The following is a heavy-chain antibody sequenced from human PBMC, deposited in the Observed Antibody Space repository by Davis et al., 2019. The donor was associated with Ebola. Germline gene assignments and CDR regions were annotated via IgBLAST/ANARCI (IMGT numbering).Heavy chain of an antibody. CDR1: GGSFSGYY. D-gene: IGHD5-12*01. CDR2: INHSGST. CDR3: ATGWLRAYYYYGMDV. Sequence: SETLSLTCAVYGGSFSGYYWSWIRQPPGKGLEWIGEINHSGSTNYNPSLKSRVTISVDTSKNQFSLKLSSVTAADTAVYYCATGWLRAYYYYGMDVWGQGTTVTVSS. J-gene: IGHJ6*02. V-gene: IGHV4-34*01.